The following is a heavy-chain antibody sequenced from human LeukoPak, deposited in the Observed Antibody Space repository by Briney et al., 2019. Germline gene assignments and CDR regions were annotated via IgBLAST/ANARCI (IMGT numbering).Heavy chain of an antibody. D-gene: IGHD3-22*01. CDR2: NKSKTDGGTT. CDR3: KSSDSSGYYSPYFDY. CDR1: GFTFSNAW. Sequence: GGSLRLSCAASGFTFSNAWMSWVRQAPGKGLEWVGRNKSKTDGGTTDYAAPVKGRFTISRDDSKNTLYLQMNSLKTEDTAVYYCKSSDSSGYYSPYFDYWGQGTLVTVSS. J-gene: IGHJ4*02. V-gene: IGHV3-15*01.